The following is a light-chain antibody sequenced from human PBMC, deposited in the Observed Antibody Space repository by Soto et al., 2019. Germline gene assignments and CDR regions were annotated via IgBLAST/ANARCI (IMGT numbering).Light chain of an antibody. V-gene: IGLV1-40*01. J-gene: IGLJ2*01. CDR1: SSNIGAGYD. CDR2: GNS. Sequence: QSVLTQPPSVSGAPGQRVTISCTGSSSNIGAGYDVHWYQQLPGTAPKLLIYGNSNRPSGVPDRFSGSKSGTSASLAITGLQAEDEADYSCQSYDSSLSGLGVFGGGTKLTVL. CDR3: QSYDSSLSGLGV.